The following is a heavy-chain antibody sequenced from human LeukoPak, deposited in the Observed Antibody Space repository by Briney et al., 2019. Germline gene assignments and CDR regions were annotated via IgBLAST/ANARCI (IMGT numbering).Heavy chain of an antibody. CDR2: IYDSGDT. CDR3: ARFIAAAGFDAFDI. V-gene: IGHV4-59*01. D-gene: IGHD6-13*01. J-gene: IGHJ3*02. Sequence: SETLSLTCTVSGGSIRGYYWNWIRQPPGKGLEWIGYIYDSGDTNYNPSLKSRVTLSVDTSKNQFSLKLSSVTAADTAVYYCARFIAAAGFDAFDIWGQGTMVTVSS. CDR1: GGSIRGYY.